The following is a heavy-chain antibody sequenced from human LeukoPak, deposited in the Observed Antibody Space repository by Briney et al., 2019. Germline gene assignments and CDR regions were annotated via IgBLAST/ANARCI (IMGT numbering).Heavy chain of an antibody. CDR2: IYWDDDK. CDR3: AHVDTAMVMLDY. CDR1: GFSLSTSGVG. V-gene: IGHV2-5*02. D-gene: IGHD5-18*01. Sequence: SGPTLVKPTQTLTLTCTFSGFSLSTSGVGVGWIRQPPGKALEWLALIYWDDDKRYSPSLKSRLTITKDTSKNQVVLTMTNMGPVDTATYYCAHVDTAMVMLDYWGQGTLVTVSS. J-gene: IGHJ4*02.